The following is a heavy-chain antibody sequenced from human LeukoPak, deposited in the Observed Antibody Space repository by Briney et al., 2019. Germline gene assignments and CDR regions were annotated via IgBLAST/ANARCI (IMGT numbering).Heavy chain of an antibody. CDR1: GFTFDDYA. CDR3: AKGSGGYYDAFDL. V-gene: IGHV3-9*01. CDR2: ISWNSGNI. J-gene: IGHJ3*01. Sequence: GGSLRLSCAASGFTFDDYAMHWVRQGPGKGLEWVSGISWNSGNIGYADSVKGRFTISRDNTENSLYPQMNSLRAEDTALYYCAKGSGGYYDAFDLWGQGTMVTVSS. D-gene: IGHD1-26*01.